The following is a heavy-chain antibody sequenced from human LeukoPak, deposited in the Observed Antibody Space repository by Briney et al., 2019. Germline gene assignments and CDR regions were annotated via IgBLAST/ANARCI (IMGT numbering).Heavy chain of an antibody. D-gene: IGHD3-10*01. J-gene: IGHJ4*02. V-gene: IGHV4-34*01. CDR3: ARTTYYYGSGSYD. CDR2: INHSGST. Sequence: PSETLSLTCAVYGGSFSGYYWSWIRQPPGKGREWIGEINHSGSTNYNPSLKSRVTISVDTSKNQFSLKVTSVTAADTAVYYCARTTYYYGSGSYDWGQGTLVTVSS. CDR1: GGSFSGYY.